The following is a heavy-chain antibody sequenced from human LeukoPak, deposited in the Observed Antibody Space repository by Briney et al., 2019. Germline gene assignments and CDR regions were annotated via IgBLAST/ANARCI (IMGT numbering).Heavy chain of an antibody. CDR2: ISYDGSNK. Sequence: PGGSLRLSCAASGFTFSSYGMHWVRQAPGKGLEWVAVISYDGSNKYYADSVKGRFTISRDNSKNTLYLQMNSLRAEDTAVYYCAKDKGDCSGGSCYGGGDWGQGTLVTVSS. CDR1: GFTFSSYG. D-gene: IGHD2-15*01. CDR3: AKDKGDCSGGSCYGGGD. V-gene: IGHV3-30*18. J-gene: IGHJ4*02.